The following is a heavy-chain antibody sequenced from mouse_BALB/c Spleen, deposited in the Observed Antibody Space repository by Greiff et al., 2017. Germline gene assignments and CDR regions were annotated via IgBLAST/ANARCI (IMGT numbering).Heavy chain of an antibody. CDR3: ARRVRDAMDY. J-gene: IGHJ4*01. D-gene: IGHD2-13*01. V-gene: IGHV1-7*01. CDR2: INPSTGYT. CDR1: GYTFTSYW. Sequence: QVQLQQPGAELVKPGASVKLSCKASGYTFTSYWMHWVKQRPGQGLEWIGYINPSTGYTEYNQKFKDKATLTADKSSSTAYMQLSSLTSEDSAVYYCARRVRDAMDYWGQGTSVTVSS.